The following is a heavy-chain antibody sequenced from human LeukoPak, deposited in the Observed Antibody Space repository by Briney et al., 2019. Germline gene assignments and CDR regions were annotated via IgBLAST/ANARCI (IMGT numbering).Heavy chain of an antibody. D-gene: IGHD3-16*01. CDR1: GFTFSSYA. Sequence: GGSLRLSCAASGFTFSSYAMSWVRQAPGKGLECISGFSGSGGSTYYADSVKGRFTISRDNAKNSLYLQINSLRAEDTAVYYCASALYFDYWGQGTLVTVSS. CDR2: FSGSGGST. J-gene: IGHJ4*02. CDR3: ASALYFDY. V-gene: IGHV3-23*01.